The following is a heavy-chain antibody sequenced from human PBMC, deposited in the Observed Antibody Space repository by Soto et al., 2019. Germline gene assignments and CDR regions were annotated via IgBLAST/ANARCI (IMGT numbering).Heavy chain of an antibody. V-gene: IGHV3-30*18. Sequence: GGSLRLSCAASGFSFSSYGMQWVRQAPVKGLEWVAVVSYDGSLKYYADSVKGRFTVSRDNSQNTVYLQMNSLRAEDTAVYYCAKDEGYDTPFGAFDIWGQGTMVTVSS. CDR2: VSYDGSLK. CDR3: AKDEGYDTPFGAFDI. J-gene: IGHJ3*02. CDR1: GFSFSSYG. D-gene: IGHD5-12*01.